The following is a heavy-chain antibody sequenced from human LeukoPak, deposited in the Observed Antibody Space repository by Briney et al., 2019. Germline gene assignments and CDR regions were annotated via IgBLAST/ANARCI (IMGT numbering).Heavy chain of an antibody. Sequence: HPGGSLRLSCSASGFTFSSYAMHWVCQAPGKGLEYVSAISSNGGSTYYADSVKGRFTISRDNSKNTLYLQMSSLRAEDTAVYYCVKDTNYGAHYFDYWGQGTLVTVSS. CDR1: GFTFSSYA. V-gene: IGHV3-64D*06. CDR2: ISSNGGST. J-gene: IGHJ4*02. CDR3: VKDTNYGAHYFDY. D-gene: IGHD4-17*01.